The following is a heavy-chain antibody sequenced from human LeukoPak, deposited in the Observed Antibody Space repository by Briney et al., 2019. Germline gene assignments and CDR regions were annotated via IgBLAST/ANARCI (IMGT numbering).Heavy chain of an antibody. Sequence: SETLSLTCTVSGGSTSSYYWSWIRQPPGKGLEWIGYIYYSGSTNYNPSLKSRVTISVDTSKNQFSLKLSSVTAADTAVYYCARETRNYGMDVWGQGTTVTVSS. V-gene: IGHV4-59*01. CDR1: GGSTSSYY. CDR2: IYYSGST. CDR3: ARETRNYGMDV. J-gene: IGHJ6*02.